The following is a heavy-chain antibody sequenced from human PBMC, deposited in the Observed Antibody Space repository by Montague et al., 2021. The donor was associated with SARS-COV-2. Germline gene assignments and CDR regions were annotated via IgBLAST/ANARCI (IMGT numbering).Heavy chain of an antibody. CDR3: ARVGFGNCSGGSCYRAFDY. CDR1: GGSISSYY. J-gene: IGHJ4*02. V-gene: IGHV4-59*01. CDR2: IYYSGGT. D-gene: IGHD2-15*01. Sequence: SETLSLTCTVSGGSISSYYWSWIRQPPGKGLEWIGYIYYSGGTNYNPSLESRVTISVDTSKNQFSLKLSSVTAADTAVYYCARVGFGNCSGGSCYRAFDYWGQGTLVTVSS.